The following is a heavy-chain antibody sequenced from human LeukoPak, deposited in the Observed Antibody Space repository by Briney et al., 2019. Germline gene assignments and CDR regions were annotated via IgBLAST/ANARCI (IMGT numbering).Heavy chain of an antibody. V-gene: IGHV1-18*01. CDR3: ARGLRSMLNWFDP. CDR1: GYTFTSCG. J-gene: IGHJ5*02. CDR2: IVAYNGNT. D-gene: IGHD2-8*01. Sequence: AAGKVSCKCSGYTFTSCGITWVRQAPGQGLEWVGWIVAYNGNTNYAQKLQGRVTMTTDTSTSTAYMELRSLRSDDTAVYYCARGLRSMLNWFDPWGQGTLVTVSS.